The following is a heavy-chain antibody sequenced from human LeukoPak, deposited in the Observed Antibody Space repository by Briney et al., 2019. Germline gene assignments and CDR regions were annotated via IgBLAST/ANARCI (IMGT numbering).Heavy chain of an antibody. CDR1: GFTFSSYS. V-gene: IGHV3-21*01. Sequence: GGSLRLSCAASGFTFSSYSMNWVRQAPEKGLEWVSSISSSSSYIYYADSVKGRFTISRDNAKNSLYLQMNSLRAEDTAVYYCARDRGGGHMDVWGKGTTVTISS. CDR3: ARDRGGGHMDV. J-gene: IGHJ6*03. D-gene: IGHD2-15*01. CDR2: ISSSSSYI.